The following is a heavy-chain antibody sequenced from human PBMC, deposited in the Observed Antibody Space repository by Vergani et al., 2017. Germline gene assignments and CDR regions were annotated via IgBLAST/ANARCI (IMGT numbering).Heavy chain of an antibody. J-gene: IGHJ3*02. D-gene: IGHD3-16*01. CDR1: GGSFSGYY. V-gene: IGHV4-34*01. Sequence: QVQLQQWGAGLLKPSEPLSLTCAVYGGSFSGYYWSWIRQPPGKGLEWIGEINHSGSTNYNPSLKSRVTILVDTSQNQFSLKLSSVTAADTAVYYCARASLFPRVGVRDAFDIWGQGTMVTVSS. CDR3: ARASLFPRVGVRDAFDI. CDR2: INHSGST.